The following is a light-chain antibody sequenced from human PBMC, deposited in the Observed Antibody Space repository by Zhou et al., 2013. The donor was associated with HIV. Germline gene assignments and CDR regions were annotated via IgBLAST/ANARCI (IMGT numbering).Light chain of an antibody. CDR3: HHYGGTFT. V-gene: IGKV3-15*01. CDR2: GAS. J-gene: IGKJ3*01. CDR1: ESISRN. Sequence: IVLTQSPVTLYVSPGGRATLSCRASESISRNLAWYQHRSGQPPRLLIYGASSRATGVPARFVGSGSGTEFTLTINSLQSEDFAIYYCHHYGGTFTFGPGTKV.